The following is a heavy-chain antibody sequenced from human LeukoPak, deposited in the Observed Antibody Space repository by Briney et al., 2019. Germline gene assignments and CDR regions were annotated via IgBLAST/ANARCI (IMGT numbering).Heavy chain of an antibody. CDR2: ISSSSSYI. J-gene: IGHJ5*02. V-gene: IGHV3-21*01. CDR1: GFTFSSYS. D-gene: IGHD3-22*01. Sequence: GGSLRLSCAASGFTFSSYSMTWVRQAPGKGLEWVSRISSSSSYIHYAESLKGRFTISRDNAKNSLSLQMDSLRVEDTAVYYCARLPDYYDSSGPVAWGQGTLVTVSS. CDR3: ARLPDYYDSSGPVA.